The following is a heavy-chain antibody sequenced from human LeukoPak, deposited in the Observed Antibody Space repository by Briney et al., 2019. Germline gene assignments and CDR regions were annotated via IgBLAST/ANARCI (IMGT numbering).Heavy chain of an antibody. CDR2: MKPNSGNT. CDR3: ARGNRRLFRPPCYYMDV. CDR1: GYTFTSYD. J-gene: IGHJ6*03. Sequence: GASVKVSCKASGYTFTSYDINWVRQATGQGLEWMGWMKPNSGNTGYAQKFQGRVTMTRNTSISTAYMELSSLRSEDTAVYYCARGNRRLFRPPCYYMDVWGKGTTVTVSS. D-gene: IGHD3-22*01. V-gene: IGHV1-8*01.